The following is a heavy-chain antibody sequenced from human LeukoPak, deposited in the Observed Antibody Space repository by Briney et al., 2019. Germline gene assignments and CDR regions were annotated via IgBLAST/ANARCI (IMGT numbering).Heavy chain of an antibody. V-gene: IGHV4-30-2*01. J-gene: IGHJ4*02. Sequence: SETLSLTCAVSGGSISSGGYSWSWIRQPPGKGLEWIGYIYRSGSTYYNPSLKSRVTISVDRSKNQFSLKLSSVTAADTAVYYCARVGWNYYFDYWGQGTLVTVSS. CDR2: IYRSGST. D-gene: IGHD1-7*01. CDR1: GGSISSGGYS. CDR3: ARVGWNYYFDY.